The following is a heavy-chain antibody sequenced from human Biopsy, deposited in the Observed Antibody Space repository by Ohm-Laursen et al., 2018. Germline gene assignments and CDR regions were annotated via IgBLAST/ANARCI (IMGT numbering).Heavy chain of an antibody. CDR1: GFTFSGFS. V-gene: IGHV3-21*01. CDR3: ARDGEAKYCKHGVCPSDF. CDR2: ISASGNHI. D-gene: IGHD2-8*01. Sequence: SLRLSCSASGFTFSGFSMNWVRQAPGKGLEWVSSISASGNHIYYTDSVMGRFTVSRDNGKNSVYLQMNSLRVEDTAVYYCARDGEAKYCKHGVCPSDFWGQGTLVTASS. J-gene: IGHJ4*02.